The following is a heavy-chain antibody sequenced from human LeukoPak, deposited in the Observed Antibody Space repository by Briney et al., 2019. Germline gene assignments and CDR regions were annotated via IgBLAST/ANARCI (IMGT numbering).Heavy chain of an antibody. J-gene: IGHJ5*02. CDR1: GFTFSSYA. CDR2: ISGSGGST. D-gene: IGHD3-10*01. CDR3: AKEKLLWFGELLSAENWFDP. V-gene: IGHV3-23*01. Sequence: GGSLRLSCAASGFTFSSYAMSWVRQAPGKGLEWVSAISGSGGSTYYADSVKGRFTISRDNSKDTLYLQMNSLRAEDTAVYYCAKEKLLWFGELLSAENWFDPWGQGTLVTVSS.